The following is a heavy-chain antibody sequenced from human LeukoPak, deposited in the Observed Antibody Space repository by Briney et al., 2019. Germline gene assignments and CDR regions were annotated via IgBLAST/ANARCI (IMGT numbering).Heavy chain of an antibody. J-gene: IGHJ4*02. V-gene: IGHV4-4*09. CDR1: GGSISSYY. D-gene: IGHD3-3*01. Sequence: SETLSLTCTVSGGSISSYYWSWIRQPPGKGLEWIGYIYTSGSTNYNPSLKSRVTISVDTSKNQFSLKLSSVTAADTAVYYRARHGRSGYYSFDYWGQGTLVTVSS. CDR3: ARHGRSGYYSFDY. CDR2: IYTSGST.